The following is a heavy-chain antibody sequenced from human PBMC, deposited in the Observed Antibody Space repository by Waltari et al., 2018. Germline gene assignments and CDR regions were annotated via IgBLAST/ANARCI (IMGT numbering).Heavy chain of an antibody. Sequence: EVQLVQSGAEVKKPGATVKISCKVSGYTFTDYYMHWVQQAPGKGLEWMGLVEPEDGETINAEKFQGRVTITADTSTDTAYMELSSLRSEDTAVYYCATGLGVVVPAAMFRIAAVTDYWGQGTLVTVSS. V-gene: IGHV1-69-2*01. CDR3: ATGLGVVVPAAMFRIAAVTDY. CDR1: GYTFTDYY. D-gene: IGHD2-2*01. CDR2: VEPEDGET. J-gene: IGHJ4*02.